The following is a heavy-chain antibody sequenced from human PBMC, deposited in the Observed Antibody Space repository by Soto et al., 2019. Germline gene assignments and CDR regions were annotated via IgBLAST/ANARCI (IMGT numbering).Heavy chain of an antibody. Sequence: QVQLVQSGAEVKKPGASVKVSCKASGYTFTSYDINWVRQATGQGLERMGWMNPNSGNTGYAQKFQGRVNMTRNTSISTAYMELSSLRSEDTAVYYCARVGSGSYNDAFDIWGQGTMVTVSS. J-gene: IGHJ3*02. V-gene: IGHV1-8*01. D-gene: IGHD1-26*01. CDR1: GYTFTSYD. CDR2: MNPNSGNT. CDR3: ARVGSGSYNDAFDI.